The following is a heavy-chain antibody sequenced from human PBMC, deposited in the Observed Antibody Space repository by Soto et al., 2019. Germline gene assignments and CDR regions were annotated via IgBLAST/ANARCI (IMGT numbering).Heavy chain of an antibody. Sequence: GGSLRLSCAASGFIFSSYGMHWVRQAPGKGLEWVAVIWYDGSNTFYSDAVKGRFSISRDNSKNTVDLQMNSLRAEDTAVYYCAKSIAVAHGWLDPWGQGIQVTVSS. CDR2: IWYDGSNT. CDR3: AKSIAVAHGWLDP. V-gene: IGHV3-33*06. CDR1: GFIFSSYG. J-gene: IGHJ5*02. D-gene: IGHD6-19*01.